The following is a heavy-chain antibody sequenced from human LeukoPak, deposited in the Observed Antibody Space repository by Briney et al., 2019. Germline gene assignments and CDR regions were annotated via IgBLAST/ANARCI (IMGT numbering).Heavy chain of an antibody. J-gene: IGHJ4*02. CDR1: RFTFSSYW. D-gene: IGHD6-19*01. V-gene: IGHV3-74*01. CDR2: INSDGSST. CDR3: ARTFRQWLVGGIDY. Sequence: PGGSLRLSCAASRFTFSSYWMHWVRQAPGKGLVWVSRINSDGSSTSYADSVKGRFTISRDNAKNTLYLQMNSLRAEDTAVYYCARTFRQWLVGGIDYWGQGTLVTVSS.